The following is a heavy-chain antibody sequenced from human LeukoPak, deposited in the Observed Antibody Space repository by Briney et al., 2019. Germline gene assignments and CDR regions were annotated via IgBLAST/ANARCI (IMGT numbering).Heavy chain of an antibody. Sequence: GGSLRLSCTASGFPFSGYYISWVRQAPGTGLEWLANIKGDGSVQDYVDSVKGRCTISRDNAKNSLYLQMNNLRVDDTAVYYCVGQLLRAVWGKGTTVTVSS. D-gene: IGHD2-2*01. V-gene: IGHV3-7*01. CDR1: GFPFSGYY. CDR2: IKGDGSVQ. CDR3: VGQLLRAV. J-gene: IGHJ6*03.